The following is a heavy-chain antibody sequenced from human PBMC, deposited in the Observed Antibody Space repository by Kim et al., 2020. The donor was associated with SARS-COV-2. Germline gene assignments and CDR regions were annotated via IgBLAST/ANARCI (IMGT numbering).Heavy chain of an antibody. V-gene: IGHV5-10-1*01. J-gene: IGHJ4*02. CDR2: IDPSDSYT. CDR3: ASSHRRWLQAYYFDY. CDR1: GYSFTSYW. Sequence: GESLKISCKGSGYSFTSYWISWVRQMPGKGLEWMGRIDPSDSYTNYSPSFQGHVTISADKSIRTAYLQWSSLKASDTAMYYCASSHRRWLQAYYFDYWGQGTLFTVSS. D-gene: IGHD5-12*01.